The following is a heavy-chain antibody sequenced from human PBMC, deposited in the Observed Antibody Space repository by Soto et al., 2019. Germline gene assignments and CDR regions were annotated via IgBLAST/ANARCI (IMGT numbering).Heavy chain of an antibody. D-gene: IGHD3-3*01. V-gene: IGHV3-30*18. Sequence: GGSLRLSCAASGFTFSSYGMHWVRQAPGKGLEWVAVISYDGSNKYYADSVKGRFTISRDNSKNTLYLQMNSLRAEDTAAYYCAKDGGPYYDFWSGYYGYYYYGMDVWGQGTTVTVSS. CDR3: AKDGGPYYDFWSGYYGYYYYGMDV. CDR2: ISYDGSNK. CDR1: GFTFSSYG. J-gene: IGHJ6*02.